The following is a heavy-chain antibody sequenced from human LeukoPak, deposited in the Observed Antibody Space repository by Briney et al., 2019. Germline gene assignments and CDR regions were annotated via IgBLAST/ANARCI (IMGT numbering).Heavy chain of an antibody. CDR3: ARDNTYCVSGVCYVLNLFDY. CDR2: ISTRRGIT. CDR1: GYNFANYG. J-gene: IGHJ4*02. V-gene: IGHV1-18*01. Sequence: ASVKVSCKASGYNFANYGISWVRQAPGQGLEWMASISTRRGITNYAQRFRGRVTMTTDTSTNTAYLELRSLRSDDTAVYYCARDNTYCVSGVCYVLNLFDYWGQGTLVTVSS. D-gene: IGHD2-8*01.